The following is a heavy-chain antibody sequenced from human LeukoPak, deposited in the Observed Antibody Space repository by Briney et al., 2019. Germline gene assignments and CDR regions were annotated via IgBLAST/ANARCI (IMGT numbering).Heavy chain of an antibody. V-gene: IGHV3-64*04. CDR1: GFTFSSYT. CDR3: ARKIEGGVTGSDY. D-gene: IGHD1-26*01. CDR2: IGGSGGTT. J-gene: IGHJ4*02. Sequence: GGSLRLSCSASGFTFSSYTMHWVRQAPGKGLEYVSAIGGSGGTTFYADSVKGRFTISRDSSKNTLYLQMNNLRAEDTAVYYCARKIEGGVTGSDYWGQGTLVTVSS.